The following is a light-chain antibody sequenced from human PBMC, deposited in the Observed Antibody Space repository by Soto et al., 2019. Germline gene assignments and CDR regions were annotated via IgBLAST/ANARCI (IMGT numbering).Light chain of an antibody. Sequence: DIQMTQSPSTLSGSVGDRVTITCRASQTISSCLAWYQQKPGKAPKLLIYKASTLKSGVPSRFSGSGSGAEFTLTISSLQPDDFATYYCQQYNSYSEAFGQGTKVERK. CDR2: KAS. CDR3: QQYNSYSEA. CDR1: QTISSC. V-gene: IGKV1-5*03. J-gene: IGKJ1*01.